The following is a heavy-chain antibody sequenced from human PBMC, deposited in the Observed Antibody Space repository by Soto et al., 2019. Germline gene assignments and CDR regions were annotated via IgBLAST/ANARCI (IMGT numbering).Heavy chain of an antibody. CDR3: APINLAVTTIDH. Sequence: QVQLVESGGGVVQPGRSLRLSCAGSGFTFSTYVMHWVRQAPGKGLEWVAVISSDGSTKYYADSVKGRFTISRDNSNNSLYLQMSCLRPEDTAVYHCAPINLAVTTIDHWGQGTLVTGSS. CDR2: ISSDGSTK. J-gene: IGHJ4*02. CDR1: GFTFSTYV. V-gene: IGHV3-30-3*01. D-gene: IGHD4-4*01.